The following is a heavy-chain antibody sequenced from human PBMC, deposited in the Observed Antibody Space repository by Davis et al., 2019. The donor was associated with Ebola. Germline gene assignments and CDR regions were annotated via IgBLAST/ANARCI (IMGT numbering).Heavy chain of an antibody. J-gene: IGHJ4*02. D-gene: IGHD1-7*01. CDR3: VRDGRLGTIHGTFDY. Sequence: AASVKVSCKASGHTFNSYYMHWVRQAPGQGLEWLGWIAMHTGNPTYAPGFTGRFVFSLDTSVSTAYLQISSLKIEDSAVYFCVRDGRLGTIHGTFDYWGQGSLVTVSS. CDR2: IAMHTGNP. V-gene: IGHV7-4-1*02. CDR1: GHTFNSYY.